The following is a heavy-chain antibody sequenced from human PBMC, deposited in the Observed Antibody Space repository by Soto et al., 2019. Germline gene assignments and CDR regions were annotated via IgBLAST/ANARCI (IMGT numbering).Heavy chain of an antibody. CDR3: VRYGWRSRGYFDF. CDR1: GVTFKDYG. J-gene: IGHJ2*01. Sequence: GGSLRLSCGAPGVTFKDYGMHWVRQAPGKGLEWVAVISYDGKQKYYADSVKGRFTISKDKSKRTLFLQMNSLRVDDTAVYYCVRYGWRSRGYFDFWGRGTLVTVSS. D-gene: IGHD2-15*01. V-gene: IGHV3-30*03. CDR2: ISYDGKQK.